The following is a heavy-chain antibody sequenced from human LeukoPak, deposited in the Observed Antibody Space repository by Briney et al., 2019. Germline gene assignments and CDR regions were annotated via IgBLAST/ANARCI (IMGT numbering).Heavy chain of an antibody. CDR3: ARDSGPPKSIPAATFAY. J-gene: IGHJ4*02. D-gene: IGHD2-2*01. V-gene: IGHV3-30*04. CDR2: ISYDGSNK. Sequence: ARTLRLSCAASGFTFSSYALHWVRQAPGKGLEWVAVISYDGSNKYYADTVKGRFTISRDNSKNTLYLQMNSLRAEDTAVYYCARDSGPPKSIPAATFAYWGQGTLVTVSS. CDR1: GFTFSSYA.